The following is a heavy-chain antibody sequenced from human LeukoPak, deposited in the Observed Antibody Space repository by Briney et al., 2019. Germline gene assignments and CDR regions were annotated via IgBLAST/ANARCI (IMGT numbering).Heavy chain of an antibody. CDR2: INPNSGGT. CDR3: ARARMGSAYDYFDY. Sequence: GASVPVSCKASGYTFTGYYIHWVRQAPGQGLEWMGWINPNSGGTNFAQKFQGRFTMTRDTFTTTAYMELSSLRSDDTAVYYCARARMGSAYDYFDYWGQGTLVTVSS. V-gene: IGHV1-2*02. CDR1: GYTFTGYY. D-gene: IGHD5-12*01. J-gene: IGHJ4*02.